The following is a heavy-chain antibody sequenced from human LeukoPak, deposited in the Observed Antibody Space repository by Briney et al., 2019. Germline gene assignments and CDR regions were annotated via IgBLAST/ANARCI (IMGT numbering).Heavy chain of an antibody. CDR2: IYSSGST. CDR3: ARVFPSFPDWFDP. Sequence: PSETLSLTCNVSGGSIRGYYWSWIRQPPGKGLEWIGYIYSSGSTNYNPSLKSRVTMSVDTSKNQFSLKVNSVTAADTAVYYCARVFPSFPDWFDPWGQGTLVTVSS. V-gene: IGHV4-59*01. J-gene: IGHJ5*02. D-gene: IGHD2-15*01. CDR1: GGSIRGYY.